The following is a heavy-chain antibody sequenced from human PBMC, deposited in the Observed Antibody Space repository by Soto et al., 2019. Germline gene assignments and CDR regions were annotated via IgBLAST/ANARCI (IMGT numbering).Heavy chain of an antibody. CDR2: ISAYNGNT. V-gene: IGHV1-18*01. J-gene: IGHJ5*02. CDR1: GYTFTSYG. Sequence: GASVKVSCKASGYTFTSYGISWVRQAPGQGLEWMGWISAYNGNTNYAQKLQGRVTMTTDTSTSTAYMELRSLRSDDTAVYYCARDAPRLTEDWFDPWGQGXLVTVYS. CDR3: ARDAPRLTEDWFDP. D-gene: IGHD7-27*01.